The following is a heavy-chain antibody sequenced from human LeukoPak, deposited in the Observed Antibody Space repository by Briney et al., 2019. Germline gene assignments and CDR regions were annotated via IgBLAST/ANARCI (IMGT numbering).Heavy chain of an antibody. J-gene: IGHJ4*02. D-gene: IGHD2-2*01. V-gene: IGHV4-34*01. CDR3: ARGRMPTDY. CDR1: GGSFTGYF. Sequence: SETLSLTCTVSGGSFTGYFWTWIRQPPGKGLEWIGEINHSGATNYNPSLKSRVTISVDTSSHQFSLKLTSVTAADTAVYYCARGRMPTDYWGQGTLVTVSS. CDR2: INHSGAT.